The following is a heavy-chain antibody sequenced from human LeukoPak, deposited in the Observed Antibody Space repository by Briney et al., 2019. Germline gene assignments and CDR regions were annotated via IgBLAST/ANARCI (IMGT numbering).Heavy chain of an antibody. CDR2: IYYSGST. Sequence: SETPSLTCIVSGYSISSGYYWGWIRQPPGKGLEWIGSIYYSGSTYYNPSLKSRVTISVDTSKNQFSLKLSSVTAADTAVYYCTRSEVRAVRPFDYWGQGTLVTVSS. CDR3: TRSEVRAVRPFDY. CDR1: GYSISSGYY. V-gene: IGHV4-38-2*02. D-gene: IGHD6-6*01. J-gene: IGHJ4*02.